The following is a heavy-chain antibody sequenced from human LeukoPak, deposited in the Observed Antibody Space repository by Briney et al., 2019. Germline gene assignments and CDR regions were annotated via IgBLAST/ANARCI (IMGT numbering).Heavy chain of an antibody. V-gene: IGHV3-66*01. CDR3: ARGTSGSYGALTD. CDR1: GFTVSSNY. CDR2: IYSGGST. D-gene: IGHD1-26*01. J-gene: IGHJ4*02. Sequence: QPGGSLRLSCAASGFTVSSNYMSWVRQAPGKALERVSVIYSGGSTYYADSVKGRFTISRDNSKNTLYLQMNSLRAEDTAVYYRARGTSGSYGALTDWGQGTLVTVSS.